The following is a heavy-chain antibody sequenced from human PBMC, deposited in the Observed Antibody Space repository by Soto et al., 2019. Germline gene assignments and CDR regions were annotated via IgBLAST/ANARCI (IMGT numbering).Heavy chain of an antibody. D-gene: IGHD1-26*01. CDR3: ARDRPLSGSYYSLDY. CDR2: INSDGSST. CDR1: GFTFSSYW. Sequence: GGSLRLSCAASGFTFSSYWMHWVRQAPGKGLVWVSRINSDGSSTSYADSVKGRFTISRDNAKNTLYLQMNSLRAEDTAVYYCARDRPLSGSYYSLDYWRQGTLVTVSS. V-gene: IGHV3-74*01. J-gene: IGHJ4*02.